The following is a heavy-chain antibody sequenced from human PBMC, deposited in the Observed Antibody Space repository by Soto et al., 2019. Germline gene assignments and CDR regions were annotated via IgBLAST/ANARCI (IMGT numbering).Heavy chain of an antibody. CDR2: IDYNGVT. CDR3: GRVMIGTSRHTDSDY. J-gene: IGHJ4*02. V-gene: IGHV4-39*01. CDR1: GASISSRDYY. Sequence: SETLSLTCSVSGASISSRDYYWGWIRQTPGKGLEWIGNIDYNGVTYYNPSLKSRVTVSKDTSRNQFSLKVASVTAADTAIYYCGRVMIGTSRHTDSDYWGQGTQVTVSS. D-gene: IGHD2-2*01.